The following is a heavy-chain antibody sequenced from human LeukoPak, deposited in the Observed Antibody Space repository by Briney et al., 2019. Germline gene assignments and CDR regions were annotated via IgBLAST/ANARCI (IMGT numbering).Heavy chain of an antibody. CDR1: GFLFTSYG. D-gene: IGHD5-18*01. V-gene: IGHV3-30*02. CDR2: IQFDGANK. J-gene: IGHJ4*02. CDR3: VKDIRRGDNYGYDQFAY. Sequence: GGSLGLSCAASGFLFTSYGMHWVRQAPGKGLEWVAFIQFDGANKYYADSVKGRFTISRDNSKNTLYLQMNSLRADDTSLYYCVKDIRRGDNYGYDQFAYWGQGTLVTVSS.